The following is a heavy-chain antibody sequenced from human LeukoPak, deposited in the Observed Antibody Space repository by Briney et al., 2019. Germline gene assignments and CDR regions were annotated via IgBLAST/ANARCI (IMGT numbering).Heavy chain of an antibody. CDR1: GFTFSSYW. CDR3: AKDPGDY. CDR2: INGDETFT. J-gene: IGHJ4*02. Sequence: GGSLRLSCAASGFTFSSYWMHWVRQTPGKGLVWVSCINGDETFTDYADSVKGRFTISRDNAKNTVYLQMNSLRAEDTGVYYCAKDPGDYWGQGTLVTVSS. V-gene: IGHV3-74*01.